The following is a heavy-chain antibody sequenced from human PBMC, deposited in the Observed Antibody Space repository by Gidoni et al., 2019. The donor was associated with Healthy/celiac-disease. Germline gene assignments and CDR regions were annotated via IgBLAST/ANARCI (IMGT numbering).Heavy chain of an antibody. J-gene: IGHJ4*02. CDR3: ARDPTGRYYFDY. V-gene: IGHV3-21*01. CDR2: ISSSSSYI. D-gene: IGHD1-1*01. CDR1: GFTFSSYS. Sequence: EVQLVESGGGLVKPGGSLRLSCAASGFTFSSYSMNWVRPAPGKGLEWVSSISSSSSYIYYADSVKGRFTISRDNAKNSLYLQMNSLRAEDTAVYYCARDPTGRYYFDYWGQGTLVTVSS.